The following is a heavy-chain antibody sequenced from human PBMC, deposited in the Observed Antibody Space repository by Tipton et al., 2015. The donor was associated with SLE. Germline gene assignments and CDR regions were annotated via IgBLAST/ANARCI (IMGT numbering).Heavy chain of an antibody. J-gene: IGHJ4*02. V-gene: IGHV3-23*01. Sequence: SGFTFSNYAMSWVRQAPGKGLEWVSGISASGGSSYYADSVKGRFTISRDNSKNTVDLQMNSLRAEDTAVHYCASLGAAALGGWGQGTLVTVSS. D-gene: IGHD6-13*01. CDR2: ISASGGSS. CDR1: GFTFSNYA. CDR3: ASLGAAALGG.